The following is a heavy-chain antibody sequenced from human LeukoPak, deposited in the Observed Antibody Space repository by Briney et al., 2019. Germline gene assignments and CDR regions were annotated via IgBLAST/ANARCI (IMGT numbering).Heavy chain of an antibody. CDR1: GGSFSGDY. V-gene: IGHV4-34*01. J-gene: IGHJ5*02. Sequence: PSETLSFTCAVYGGSFSGDYWSWIRQPPGKGLEWIGEVADNGATNYDPSLRSRATISVDTSKKQFSLKLRSVTAADTAVYFCANGVPSAYYFDPWSQGTLVTVSS. CDR2: VADNGAT. CDR3: ANGVPSAYYFDP. D-gene: IGHD3-3*01.